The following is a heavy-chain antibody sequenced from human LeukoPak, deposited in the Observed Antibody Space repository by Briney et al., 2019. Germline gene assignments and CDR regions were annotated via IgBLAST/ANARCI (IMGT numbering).Heavy chain of an antibody. CDR3: ARSDHVVAAFDI. CDR2: ISNDANNK. Sequence: PGGSLRLSCAASGFTFNNYALHWVRQAPGKGLEGVAGISNDANNKYYADSVRGRFTISRDNSNNTLYLQMNRLRAEDTAVYYCARSDHVVAAFDIWGQGTLVTVSS. J-gene: IGHJ3*02. CDR1: GFTFNNYA. D-gene: IGHD1-14*01. V-gene: IGHV3-30*04.